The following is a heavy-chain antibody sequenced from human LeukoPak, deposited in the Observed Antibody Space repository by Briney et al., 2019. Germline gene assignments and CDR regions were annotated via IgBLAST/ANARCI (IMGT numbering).Heavy chain of an antibody. CDR2: IRYDGSNK. CDR3: AKDLRRYYYMDV. Sequence: PGGPLRLSCAASGFTFSSYGMHWVRQAPGKGLEWVAFIRYDGSNKYYADSVKGRFTISRDNSKNTLYLQMNSLRAEDTAVYYCAKDLRRYYYMDVWGKGTTVTVSS. V-gene: IGHV3-30*02. J-gene: IGHJ6*03. CDR1: GFTFSSYG.